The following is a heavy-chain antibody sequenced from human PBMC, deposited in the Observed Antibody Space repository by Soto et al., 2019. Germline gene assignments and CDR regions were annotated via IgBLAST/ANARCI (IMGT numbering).Heavy chain of an antibody. V-gene: IGHV3-23*01. CDR3: TKAALYDSSGYVDYYFDH. D-gene: IGHD3-22*01. CDR1: EFTFSAYA. Sequence: EVQLLESGGGLVQPGGSLRLSCAASEFTFSAYAMSWVRQAPGKGLEWVSGISAGGVSTYYADSVKGRFTISRDNSKNTLDLQMNSLGGEDTAVYYCTKAALYDSSGYVDYYFDHWGQGTLVTVSS. CDR2: ISAGGVST. J-gene: IGHJ4*02.